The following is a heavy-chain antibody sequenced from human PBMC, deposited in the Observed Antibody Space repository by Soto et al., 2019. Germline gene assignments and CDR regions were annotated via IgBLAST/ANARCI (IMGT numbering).Heavy chain of an antibody. Sequence: PGESLKISCKGSGYSFTSYWIGWVRQMPWKGLEWMGIIYPGDSDTRYSPSFQGQVTISADKSISTAYLQWSSLKASDTAMYYCARRFSGFGELLSNWFDPWGQGTLVTVSS. CDR2: IYPGDSDT. J-gene: IGHJ5*02. V-gene: IGHV5-51*01. CDR3: ARRFSGFGELLSNWFDP. D-gene: IGHD3-10*01. CDR1: GYSFTSYW.